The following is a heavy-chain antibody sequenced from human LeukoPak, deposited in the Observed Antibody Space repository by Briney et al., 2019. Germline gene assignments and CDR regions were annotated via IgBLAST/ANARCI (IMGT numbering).Heavy chain of an antibody. J-gene: IGHJ6*02. D-gene: IGHD5-18*01. CDR1: GGTFSSYA. CDR3: ARVPDVDTAMASNYYYYGMDV. Sequence: SVKVSCKAFGGTFSSYAISWVRQAPGQGLEWMGGIIPIFGTANYAQKFQGRVTITADESTSTAYMELSSLRSEDTAVYYCARVPDVDTAMASNYYYYGMDVWGQGTTVTVSS. V-gene: IGHV1-69*13. CDR2: IIPIFGTA.